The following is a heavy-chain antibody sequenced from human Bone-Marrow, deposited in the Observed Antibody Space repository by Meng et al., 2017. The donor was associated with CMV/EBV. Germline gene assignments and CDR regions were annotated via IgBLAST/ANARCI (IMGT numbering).Heavy chain of an antibody. V-gene: IGHV3-30*02. CDR2: IRYDGSNK. J-gene: IGHJ5*02. D-gene: IGHD2-2*01. CDR3: ARDGEDIVVVPALMEKSGWFDP. CDR1: GFTFSSYG. Sequence: GGSLRLSCAASGFTFSSYGMHWVRQAPGKGLEWVAFIRYDGSNKYYADSVKGRFTISRDNSKITLYLQMNSLRAEDTAVFYCARDGEDIVVVPALMEKSGWFDPWGQGTLVTVSS.